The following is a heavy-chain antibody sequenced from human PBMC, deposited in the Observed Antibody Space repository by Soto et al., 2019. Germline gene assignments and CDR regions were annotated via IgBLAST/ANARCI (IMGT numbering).Heavy chain of an antibody. CDR3: ARVYSGSYSDY. Sequence: QVQLQESGPGLVKPSGTLSLSCAVSGGSIRSNNRWSWVRQPPGKGLEWIGEIFHSGSTNYNPSPKTRVTISVDKSKNQFSRKLSSVTAADTAGYYWARVYSGSYSDYWGQGTLVTVSS. D-gene: IGHD1-26*01. J-gene: IGHJ4*02. V-gene: IGHV4-4*02. CDR1: GGSIRSNNR. CDR2: IFHSGST.